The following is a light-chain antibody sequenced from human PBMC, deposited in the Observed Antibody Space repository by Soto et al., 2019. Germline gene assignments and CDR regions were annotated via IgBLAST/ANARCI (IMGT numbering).Light chain of an antibody. CDR1: SRDVGGYNY. J-gene: IGLJ2*01. V-gene: IGLV2-14*01. CDR2: EVS. CDR3: SSYTSSSLPV. Sequence: QSALTQPASVSGSPGQSITISCTGTSRDVGGYNYVSWYQQHPGKAPKLMIYEVSNRPSGVSNRFSGSKSGNTASLTISGLQAEDEADYYCSSYTSSSLPVFGGGTQLTVL.